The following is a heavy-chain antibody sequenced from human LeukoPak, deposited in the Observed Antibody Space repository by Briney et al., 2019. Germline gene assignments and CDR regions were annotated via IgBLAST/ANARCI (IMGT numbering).Heavy chain of an antibody. J-gene: IGHJ6*03. V-gene: IGHV3-30-3*01. CDR2: ISYDGTKH. Sequence: GGSLRLSCEGSGFTFSINAMHWVRQAPGKGLEWLAVISYDGTKHYFADSVKGRFTISRDNAKNSLYLQMNSLRAEDTAVYYCARDLSPPRTYYYYYMDVWGKGTTVTVSS. CDR3: ARDLSPPRTYYYYYMDV. CDR1: GFTFSINA.